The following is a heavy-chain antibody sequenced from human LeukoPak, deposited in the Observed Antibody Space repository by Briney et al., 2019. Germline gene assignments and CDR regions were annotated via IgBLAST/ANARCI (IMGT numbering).Heavy chain of an antibody. Sequence: PGGSLRLSCAASGFTFSDYYMSWVRQAPGKGLEWVAVIYSGGATYYAGSVKGRFTISRDNTKNTLYLQMNSLEAEDRAVYYCARAAFASSWYEGGLDVWGQGTFVTVSS. V-gene: IGHV3-66*01. CDR2: IYSGGAT. D-gene: IGHD6-13*01. J-gene: IGHJ6*02. CDR3: ARAAFASSWYEGGLDV. CDR1: GFTFSDYY.